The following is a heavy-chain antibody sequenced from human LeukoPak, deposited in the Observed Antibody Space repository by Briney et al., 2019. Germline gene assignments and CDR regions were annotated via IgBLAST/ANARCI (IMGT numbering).Heavy chain of an antibody. CDR3: ARQVYDSSGYSDY. J-gene: IGHJ4*02. D-gene: IGHD3-22*01. Sequence: GGSLRLSCAASGFTFSNYAISWVRQMPGKGLEWMGRIDPSDSYTNYSPSFQGHVTISADKSISTAYLQWSSLKASDTAMYYCARQVYDSSGYSDYWGQGTLVTVSS. V-gene: IGHV5-10-1*01. CDR2: IDPSDSYT. CDR1: GFTFSNYA.